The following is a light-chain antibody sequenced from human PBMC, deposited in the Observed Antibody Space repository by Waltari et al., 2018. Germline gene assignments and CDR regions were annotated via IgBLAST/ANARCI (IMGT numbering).Light chain of an antibody. V-gene: IGLV1-44*01. J-gene: IGLJ2*01. Sequence: QSVVTQPPPVSGTLGQRVTISCSGSYSNIGSNTVNWYQQLPETAPKLLIYSNDRRPSGGPDRFSGSKSGTSASLGISGLQSEDEADYYCAAWDDSLNGHMVFGGGTKVTVL. CDR2: SND. CDR1: YSNIGSNT. CDR3: AAWDDSLNGHMV.